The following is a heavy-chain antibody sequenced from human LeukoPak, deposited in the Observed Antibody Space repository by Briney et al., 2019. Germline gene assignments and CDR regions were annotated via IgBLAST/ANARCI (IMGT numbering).Heavy chain of an antibody. CDR2: IKQDGSEK. Sequence: GGSLRLSCAASGFTFSSYWMSWVRQAPGKGLEWVANIKQDGSEKYYVDSVKGRFTISRDNAKNSLYVQMNSLRAEDTAVYYCARDQGGYSYGSDYWGQGTLVTVSS. CDR3: ARDQGGYSYGSDY. D-gene: IGHD5-18*01. V-gene: IGHV3-7*01. J-gene: IGHJ4*02. CDR1: GFTFSSYW.